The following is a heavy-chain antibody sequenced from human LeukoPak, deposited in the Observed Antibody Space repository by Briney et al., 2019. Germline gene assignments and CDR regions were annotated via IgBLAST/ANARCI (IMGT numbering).Heavy chain of an antibody. J-gene: IGHJ4*02. Sequence: SETLSLTCAVYGGSFSPYYWSWIRQSPDKGLEWIGEINHSRSTNYNPSLKSRVTISVDTSKNQFSLKLSSVTAADTAVYYCARRGDGRFDYWGQGTLVTVSS. V-gene: IGHV4-34*01. CDR2: INHSRST. D-gene: IGHD3-16*01. CDR1: GGSFSPYY. CDR3: ARRGDGRFDY.